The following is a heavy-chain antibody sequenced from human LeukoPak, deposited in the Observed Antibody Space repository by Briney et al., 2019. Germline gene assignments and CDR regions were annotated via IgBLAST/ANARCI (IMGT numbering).Heavy chain of an antibody. D-gene: IGHD7-27*01. J-gene: IGHJ4*02. CDR1: GFTFSSYA. V-gene: IGHV3-30-3*01. Sequence: GGSLRLSCAASGFTFSSYAMHWVRQAPGKGLEWVAVISYDGSNKYYADSVKGRFTISRDNSKNTLYLQMNSLRAEDTAVYYCVRTPPNWGFDYWGQGTLVTVSS. CDR2: ISYDGSNK. CDR3: VRTPPNWGFDY.